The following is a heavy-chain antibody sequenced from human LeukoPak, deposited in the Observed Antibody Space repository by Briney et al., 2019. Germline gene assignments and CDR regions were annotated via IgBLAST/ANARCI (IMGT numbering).Heavy chain of an antibody. J-gene: IGHJ4*02. CDR1: GFTFSSYG. V-gene: IGHV3-30*03. Sequence: GGSLRLSCAASGFTFSSYGMHWVRQAPGKGLEWVTLISYDGSDKYYADSVKGRFTISRDNSRNTLYLQMNSLRAEDTAVYYCAGSWRWPTPDWWGQGRLVTVSS. CDR2: ISYDGSDK. D-gene: IGHD5-24*01. CDR3: AGSWRWPTPDW.